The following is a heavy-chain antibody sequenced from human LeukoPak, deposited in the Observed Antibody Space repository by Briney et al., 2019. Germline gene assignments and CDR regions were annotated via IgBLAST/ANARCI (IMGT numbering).Heavy chain of an antibody. CDR1: GGTFSSYA. CDR3: ARLEGSYYLDDAFDI. CDR2: IIPIFGTA. Sequence: SVRVSCKASGGTFSSYAISWVRQAPGQGLEWMGGIIPIFGTANYAQKFQGRVTITADESTSTAYMELSSLRSEDTAVYYCARLEGSYYLDDAFDIWGQGTMVTVSS. V-gene: IGHV1-69*01. J-gene: IGHJ3*02. D-gene: IGHD1-26*01.